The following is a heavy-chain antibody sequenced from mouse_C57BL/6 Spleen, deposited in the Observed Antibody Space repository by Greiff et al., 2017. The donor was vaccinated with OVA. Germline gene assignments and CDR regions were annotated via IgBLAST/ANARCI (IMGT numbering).Heavy chain of an antibody. V-gene: IGHV1-82*01. J-gene: IGHJ4*01. CDR2: IYPGDGDT. CDR1: GYAFSSSW. CDR3: ASPYYGSNSSYYYAMDY. Sequence: QVQLQQSGPELVKPGASVKISCKASGYAFSSSWMNWVKQRPGKGLEWIGRIYPGDGDTNYNGKFKGKATLTADKSSSTAYMQLSSLTSEDSAVYFCASPYYGSNSSYYYAMDYWGQGTSVTVSS. D-gene: IGHD1-1*01.